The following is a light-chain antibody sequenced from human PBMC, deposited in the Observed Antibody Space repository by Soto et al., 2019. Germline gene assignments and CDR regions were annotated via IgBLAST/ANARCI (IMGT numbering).Light chain of an antibody. Sequence: DIHLTQSPSTLSASVGDRVTITCRASQSISILLAWYQQKPGKAPNLLIYATSTLETGVSSRFSGSGSGTEFTLTISSLQPDDSATYYCQHYNDFSWTFVQGTKVEIK. CDR3: QHYNDFSWT. V-gene: IGKV1-5*03. CDR1: QSISIL. CDR2: ATS. J-gene: IGKJ1*01.